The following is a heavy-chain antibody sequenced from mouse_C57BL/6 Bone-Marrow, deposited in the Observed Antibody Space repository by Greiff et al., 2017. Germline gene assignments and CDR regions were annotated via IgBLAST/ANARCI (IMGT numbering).Heavy chain of an antibody. CDR2: IHPYSGST. J-gene: IGHJ2*01. D-gene: IGHD4-1*01. V-gene: IGHV1-64*01. CDR3: ARWELFGY. CDR1: GYTFNSYW. Sequence: QVQLKQPGAALVKPGASVKLSCKASGYTFNSYWMHWVKQRPGQGLEWIGMIHPYSGSTNYNEKFKSKATLTVDKSSSTAYMQLSSLTSEDAAVYYCARWELFGYWGQGTTLTVSS.